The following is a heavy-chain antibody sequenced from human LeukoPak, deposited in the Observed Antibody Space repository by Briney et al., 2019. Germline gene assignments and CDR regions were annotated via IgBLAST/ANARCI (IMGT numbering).Heavy chain of an antibody. J-gene: IGHJ1*01. CDR2: ITSSSYL. CDR3: ASPIGSSSWYGYFQH. V-gene: IGHV3-21*01. Sequence: GGSLRLFCAASGFTFSSYIMNWVRQAPGKALVWFSSITSSSYLFYPDPVKARFTISRDNDKHSLYLPENSLRREDTAVYYCASPIGSSSWYGYFQHWGQGTLVTVSS. D-gene: IGHD6-13*01. CDR1: GFTFSSYI.